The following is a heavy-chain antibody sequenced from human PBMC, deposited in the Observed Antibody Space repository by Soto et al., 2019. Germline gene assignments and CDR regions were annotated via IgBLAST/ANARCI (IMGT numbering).Heavy chain of an antibody. J-gene: IGHJ5*02. Sequence: SKTLSLTCTVSGDSVSKYYWNWIRQPAGKGLEWIGRIHSTRSPNYNPSLKSRVTMSVDTSKNQFSLKLNLTSVTAADTAVYYCARSPAYGDYANLDTWGQGTLVTVSS. V-gene: IGHV4-4*07. CDR1: GDSVSKYY. CDR2: IHSTRSP. D-gene: IGHD4-17*01. CDR3: ARSPAYGDYANLDT.